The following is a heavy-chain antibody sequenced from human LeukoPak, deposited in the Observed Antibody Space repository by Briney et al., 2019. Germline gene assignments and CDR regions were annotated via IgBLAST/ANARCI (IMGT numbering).Heavy chain of an antibody. CDR1: GGSISSYY. J-gene: IGHJ5*02. Sequence: PSETLSLTRTVSGGSISSYYWSWIRQPPGKGLEWIGYIYYSGSTNYNPSLRSRVTISVDTSKNQFSLKLSSVTAADTAVYYCARSESITIFGVVAWGQGTLVTVSS. CDR3: ARSESITIFGVVA. CDR2: IYYSGST. V-gene: IGHV4-59*08. D-gene: IGHD3-3*01.